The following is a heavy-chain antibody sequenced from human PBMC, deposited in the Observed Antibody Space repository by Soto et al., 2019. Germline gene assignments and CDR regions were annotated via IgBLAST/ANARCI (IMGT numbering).Heavy chain of an antibody. D-gene: IGHD1-26*01. J-gene: IGHJ6*02. CDR2: ISFLEHNR. V-gene: IGHV3-30-3*01. CDR1: GYSFRNYA. CDR3: RRGLATGATDYYFYGIDR. Sequence: SGGAVRLCCSASGYSFRNYAMHWVRQASGKGLEWVAVISFLEHNRYYADSVKGRFTISRDNSKNTLFLKMNSLRDGDTAVYDCRRGLATGATDYYFYGIDRWGQGTAITLA.